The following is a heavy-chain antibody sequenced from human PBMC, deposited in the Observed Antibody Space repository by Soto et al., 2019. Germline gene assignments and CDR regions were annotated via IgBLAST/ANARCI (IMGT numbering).Heavy chain of an antibody. CDR1: GFTFSSYA. V-gene: IGHV3-23*01. CDR3: AKEYEYSSGWERIDY. D-gene: IGHD6-19*01. J-gene: IGHJ4*02. Sequence: EVQLLESGGGLVQPGGSLRLSCAASGFTFSSYAMSWVRQAPGKGLEWVSAISGSGGSTYYADSVKGRFTISRDNSKNTLYLQMNSLRAGDTAGYYCAKEYEYSSGWERIDYWGQGTLVTVSS. CDR2: ISGSGGST.